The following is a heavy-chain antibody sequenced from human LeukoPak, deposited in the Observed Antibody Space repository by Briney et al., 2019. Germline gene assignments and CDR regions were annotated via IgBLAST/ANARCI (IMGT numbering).Heavy chain of an antibody. Sequence: ETLSLTCAVYGGSFSGYYWSWIRQPPGKGLEWIGEINHSGSTNYNPSLKSRVTISVDTSKNQFSLKLSSVTAADTAVYYCAREGYNYAYDYWGQGTLVTVSS. V-gene: IGHV4-34*01. D-gene: IGHD5-18*01. CDR3: AREGYNYAYDY. CDR2: INHSGST. CDR1: GGSFSGYY. J-gene: IGHJ4*02.